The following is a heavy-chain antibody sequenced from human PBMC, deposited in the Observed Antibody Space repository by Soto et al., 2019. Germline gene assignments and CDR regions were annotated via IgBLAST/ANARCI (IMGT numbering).Heavy chain of an antibody. J-gene: IGHJ4*02. Sequence: SETLSLTCTVSGGSISSYYWSWIRQPPGKGLEWIGYIYYSGSTNYNPSLKSRVTISVDTSKNQFSLKLSSVTAADTAVYYCARHPSRGQRLRFDYWGQGTRVTVSS. V-gene: IGHV4-59*08. D-gene: IGHD6-25*01. CDR1: GGSISSYY. CDR3: ARHPSRGQRLRFDY. CDR2: IYYSGST.